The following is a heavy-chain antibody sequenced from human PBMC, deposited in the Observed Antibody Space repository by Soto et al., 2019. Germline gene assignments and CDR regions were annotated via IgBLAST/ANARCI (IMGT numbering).Heavy chain of an antibody. D-gene: IGHD3-16*02. J-gene: IGHJ4*02. CDR3: TTDDYVSASDRIRWAY. V-gene: IGHV3-15*01. CDR2: IKSKIDGVTT. Sequence: EVQLVESGGGLVKPGGSLRLSCAASGFTFSSAWMSWVRQAPGKGLEWVARIKSKIDGVTTDYAAPVRGRFTISRDDTKNTLYLQMDSRQIEDTAVYYCTTDDYVSASDRIRWAYWGQGALVTVSS. CDR1: GFTFSSAW.